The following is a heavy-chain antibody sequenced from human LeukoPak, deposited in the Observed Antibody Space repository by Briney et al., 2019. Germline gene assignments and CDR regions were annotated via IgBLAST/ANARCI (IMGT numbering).Heavy chain of an antibody. CDR3: AREKGPVYDILTGYRPLSY. D-gene: IGHD3-9*01. J-gene: IGHJ4*02. Sequence: PETLSLTCTVSGGSISSYYWSWIRQPPGKGLEWIGSIYYSGSTYYNPSLKSRVTISVDTSKNQFSLKLSSVTAADTAVYYCAREKGPVYDILTGYRPLSYWGQGTLVIVSS. CDR2: IYYSGST. V-gene: IGHV4-59*12. CDR1: GGSISSYY.